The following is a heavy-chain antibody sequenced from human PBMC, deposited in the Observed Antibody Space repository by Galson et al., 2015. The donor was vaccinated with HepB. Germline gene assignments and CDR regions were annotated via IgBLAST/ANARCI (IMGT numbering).Heavy chain of an antibody. V-gene: IGHV3-48*02. D-gene: IGHD1-26*01. J-gene: IGHJ6*02. CDR1: GLTISGYS. CDR3: AKGVFDSYCGGMDF. CDR2: ISSSRATK. Sequence: SLRLSCAASGLTISGYSMNWVRQAPGKGLEWVSYISSSRATKFYADSVKGRFTISRDNARGTVYLQMNSLRDGDTAVYYCAKGVFDSYCGGMDFWGQGITVTVSS.